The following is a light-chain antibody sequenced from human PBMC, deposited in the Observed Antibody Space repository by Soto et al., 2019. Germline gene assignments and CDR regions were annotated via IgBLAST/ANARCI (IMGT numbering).Light chain of an antibody. CDR3: QQYNSYSRT. CDR2: DAS. V-gene: IGKV1-5*01. J-gene: IGKJ1*01. CDR1: QSISSW. Sequence: DIQMTQSPSTLSASVGDRVTITCRASQSISSWLAWYQQKPGKAPKLLIYDASSLESGVPSRFRGSGSGTEFTLTISRLQPDDFATYYCQQYNSYSRTFGQGTKVDIK.